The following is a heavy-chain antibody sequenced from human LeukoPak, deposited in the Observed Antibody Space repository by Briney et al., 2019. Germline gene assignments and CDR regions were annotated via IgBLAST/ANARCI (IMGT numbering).Heavy chain of an antibody. CDR2: ISDDGGDT. D-gene: IGHD3-22*01. J-gene: IGHJ4*02. CDR3: AKQAESSGSYHY. CDR1: GFILSSGA. Sequence: PGGSLRLSCSASGFILSSGAMHWVRQAPGKGLEYISRISDDGGDTYYADSVKGRFTISRDTSKNTLYLQMSSLRTEDTAVYYCAKQAESSGSYHYWGRGTLVTVSS. V-gene: IGHV3-64D*06.